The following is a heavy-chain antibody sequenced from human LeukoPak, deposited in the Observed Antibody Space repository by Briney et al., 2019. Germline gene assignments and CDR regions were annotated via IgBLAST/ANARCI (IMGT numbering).Heavy chain of an antibody. CDR1: GFTFSSYA. D-gene: IGHD2-15*01. J-gene: IGHJ4*02. CDR3: AKAPVTSCRGAYCYPFDS. V-gene: IGHV3-64*01. CDR2: ISSDGGNT. Sequence: GGSLRLSCVASGFTFSSYAMHWVRQAPGKGLEYVSSISSDGGNTYYANSVRGRFTISRDNSKNTLYLQMGSLRTEDAAVYFCAKAPVTSCRGAYCYPFDSWGQGTLVTVSS.